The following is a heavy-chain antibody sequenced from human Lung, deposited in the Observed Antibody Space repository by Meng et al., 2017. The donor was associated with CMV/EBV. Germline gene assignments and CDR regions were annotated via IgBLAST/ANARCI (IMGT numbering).Heavy chain of an antibody. CDR3: ARGPPDTTTNDY. CDR1: GYNFITFD. J-gene: IGHJ4*02. V-gene: IGHV1-8*01. D-gene: IGHD1-14*01. CDR2: MNPNSGDT. Sequence: SCKASGYNFITFDLTWVRQAPGQGIQWMGWMNPNSGDTGYAQNFQGRVTMTRNTSINTAYMELNSLTSDDSAVYYGARGPPDTTTNDYWGQGTLVTVSS.